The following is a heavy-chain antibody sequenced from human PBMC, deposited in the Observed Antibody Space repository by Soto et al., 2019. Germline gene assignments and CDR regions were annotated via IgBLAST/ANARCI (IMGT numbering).Heavy chain of an antibody. Sequence: QVQLVQSGAEVKKPGASVKVSCKASGYTFTGYYMHWVRQAPGQGLEWMGWINPNSGDTNYAQKFQGWVTMTRDTSISTAYMELSRLRSDDTAVYYCARDTGGWPGDRYFQHWGQGTLVTVSS. CDR3: ARDTGGWPGDRYFQH. CDR1: GYTFTGYY. V-gene: IGHV1-2*04. D-gene: IGHD6-19*01. CDR2: INPNSGDT. J-gene: IGHJ1*01.